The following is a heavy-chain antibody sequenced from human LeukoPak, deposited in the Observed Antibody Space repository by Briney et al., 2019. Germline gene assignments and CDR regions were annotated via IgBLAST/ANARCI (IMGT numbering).Heavy chain of an antibody. CDR3: ARYAYCSGGSCFNY. J-gene: IGHJ4*02. CDR1: GGTFSSYD. V-gene: IGHV1-69*13. D-gene: IGHD2-15*01. CDR2: IIPIFGTA. Sequence: SVKVSCKASGGTFSSYDISWVRQAPGQGLEWMGGIIPIFGTANYAQKFQGRVTITADESTSTAYMELSSLRSEDTAVYYCARYAYCSGGSCFNYWGQGTLVTVSS.